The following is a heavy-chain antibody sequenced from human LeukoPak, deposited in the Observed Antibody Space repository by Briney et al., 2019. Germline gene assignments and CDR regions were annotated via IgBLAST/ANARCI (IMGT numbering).Heavy chain of an antibody. V-gene: IGHV3-30*03. CDR3: AREALGCRGYDPDYFDS. CDR1: GFTFRNYG. CDR2: ATIDERSV. J-gene: IGHJ4*02. Sequence: GRSLRLSCAASGFTFRNYGMHWIRQAPGKGLEWVGVATIDERSVFCADSVQGRLIISRDNSKTTLYLQMNNLRPEDTALYYCAREALGCRGYDPDYFDSWGQGTLVIVSS. D-gene: IGHD5-12*01.